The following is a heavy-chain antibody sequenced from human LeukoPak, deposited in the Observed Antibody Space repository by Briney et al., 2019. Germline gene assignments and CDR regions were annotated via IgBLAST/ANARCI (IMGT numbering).Heavy chain of an antibody. CDR2: ISGSGGST. CDR3: AKRRRYCSSTSCLNYYYGMDV. Sequence: GGSLRLSCAASGFPFSTYAMSWVRQAPGKGLEWVSVISGSGGSTYYADSVKGRFTISRDNSKNTLYLQMNSLRAEDTAVYYCAKRRRYCSSTSCLNYYYGMDVWGQGTTVTVSS. CDR1: GFPFSTYA. J-gene: IGHJ6*02. V-gene: IGHV3-23*01. D-gene: IGHD2-2*01.